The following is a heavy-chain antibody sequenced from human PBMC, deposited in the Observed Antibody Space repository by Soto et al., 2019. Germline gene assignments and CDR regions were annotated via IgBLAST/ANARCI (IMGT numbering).Heavy chain of an antibody. CDR3: AKEGRAYDDFWSGCVWSFDI. Sequence: QGQLVESGGDAVQPGRSLRLSCVGSGFTFSNHAIHWVRLAPGQGLEWVAYISYAGSNKAYGDYVRGRFTISRDNSKNTVLLQMNSLRVEDTGVFHCAKEGRAYDDFWSGCVWSFDIWGRGTTVTVSS. J-gene: IGHJ3*02. D-gene: IGHD3-3*01. V-gene: IGHV3-30*18. CDR1: GFTFSNHA. CDR2: ISYAGSNK.